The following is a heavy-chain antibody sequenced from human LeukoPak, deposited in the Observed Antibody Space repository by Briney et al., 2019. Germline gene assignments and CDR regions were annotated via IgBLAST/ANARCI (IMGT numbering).Heavy chain of an antibody. J-gene: IGHJ5*02. CDR1: GGTFSSYA. D-gene: IGHD3-3*01. V-gene: IGHV1-69*13. CDR2: IIPIFGTA. CDR3: ARPQGTWSGYSS. Sequence: SVKVSCKASGGTFSSYAISWVRQAPGQGLEWMGGIIPIFGTANYAQKFQGRVTITADESTSTAYMELSRLRSDDTAVYYCARPQGTWSGYSSWGQGTLVTVSS.